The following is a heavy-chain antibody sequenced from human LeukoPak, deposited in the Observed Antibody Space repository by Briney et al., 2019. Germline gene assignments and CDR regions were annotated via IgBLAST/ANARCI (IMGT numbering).Heavy chain of an antibody. Sequence: ASVKVSCKASGYTFTTHSINWLRQAPGQGLEWMGWITTNTGNPTYAQGFTGRFVFSLDTSVSTAYLQISSLKAEDAAVYYCARDASTIRFDYWGQGTLVTVSS. CDR1: GYTFTTHS. D-gene: IGHD5-24*01. CDR2: ITTNTGNP. V-gene: IGHV7-4-1*02. J-gene: IGHJ4*02. CDR3: ARDASTIRFDY.